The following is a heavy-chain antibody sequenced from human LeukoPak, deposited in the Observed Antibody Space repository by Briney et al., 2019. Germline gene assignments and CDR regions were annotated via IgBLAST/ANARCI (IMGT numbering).Heavy chain of an antibody. J-gene: IGHJ4*02. Sequence: GRSLRLSCAASGFTFSSYGMHWVRQAPGKGLEWVAVISYDGSNKYYADSVKGRFTISRDNSKNTLYLQMNSLRGEDTAVYYCAKGKETSDWYNFDYWGQGTLVTVSS. D-gene: IGHD6-19*01. CDR3: AKGKETSDWYNFDY. V-gene: IGHV3-30*18. CDR2: ISYDGSNK. CDR1: GFTFSSYG.